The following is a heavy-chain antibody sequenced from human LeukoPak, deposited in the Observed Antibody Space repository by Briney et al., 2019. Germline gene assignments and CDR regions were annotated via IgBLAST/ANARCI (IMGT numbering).Heavy chain of an antibody. CDR3: ATSPCPDFWSGSRYFHQ. CDR1: GYTFTNFG. V-gene: IGHV1-18*01. Sequence: ASVKVSCKASGYTFTNFGVNWVRQAPGQGLEWLGWISPYTGNTNFAQKVRGRVTLTTDTSTSTAYMELGSLRSDDTAIYYCATSPCPDFWSGSRYFHQWGQGTLVAVSS. CDR2: ISPYTGNT. D-gene: IGHD3-3*01. J-gene: IGHJ1*01.